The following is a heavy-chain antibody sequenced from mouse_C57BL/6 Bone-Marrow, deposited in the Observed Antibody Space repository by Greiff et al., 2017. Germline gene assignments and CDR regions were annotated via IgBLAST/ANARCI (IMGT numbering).Heavy chain of an antibody. V-gene: IGHV1-50*01. J-gene: IGHJ4*01. CDR1: GYTFTSYW. CDR3: ARCSYAMDY. CDR2: IDPSDSYT. Sequence: QVQLQQPGAELVKPGASVKLSCKASGYTFTSYWMQWVKQRPGQGLEWIGEIDPSDSYTNYNQKFKGKATLTVDTSSSTAYMQLSSLTSEDSAGYYCARCSYAMDYWGQGTSVTVSS.